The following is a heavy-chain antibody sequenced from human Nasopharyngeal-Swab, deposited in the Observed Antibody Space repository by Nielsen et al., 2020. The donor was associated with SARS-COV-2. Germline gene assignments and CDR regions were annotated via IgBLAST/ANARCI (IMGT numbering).Heavy chain of an antibody. CDR2: AGGNDGST. D-gene: IGHD6-19*01. V-gene: IGHV3-23*01. CDR1: GFGFSAFA. CDR3: AKKYGTRGWYVGLDY. Sequence: GESLKISCAASGFGFSAFAMSWVRQAPGKGLEWVSAAGGNDGSTFYADSVRGRFTISRDNSKNTLYLQMNSLRAEDTALYYCAKKYGTRGWYVGLDYWGQGTQVTVSS. J-gene: IGHJ4*02.